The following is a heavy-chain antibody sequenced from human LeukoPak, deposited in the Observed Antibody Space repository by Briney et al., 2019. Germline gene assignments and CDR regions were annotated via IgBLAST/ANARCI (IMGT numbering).Heavy chain of an antibody. CDR1: GFTFDDYA. Sequence: GGSLRLSCAASGFTFDDYAMHWVRQAPGKGLEWVSGISWNSGSIGYADSVKGRFTIYRDNAKNSLYLQMNSLRAEDMALYYCAKGYCSSTSCYVDYWGQGTLVTVSS. D-gene: IGHD2-2*01. J-gene: IGHJ4*02. CDR2: ISWNSGSI. V-gene: IGHV3-9*03. CDR3: AKGYCSSTSCYVDY.